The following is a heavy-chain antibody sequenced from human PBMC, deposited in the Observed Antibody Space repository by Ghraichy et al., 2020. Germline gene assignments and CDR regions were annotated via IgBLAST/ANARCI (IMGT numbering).Heavy chain of an antibody. Sequence: TLSLTCTVSGCSISSGGYYWSWIRQHPGKGLEWIGYIYYSGSTSYNPSLKSRVTISVDTSKNQFSLKLSSVTAADTAVYFCARESQYCSSTSCPRMDRKWYYGLDVWGQGTTVTVSS. J-gene: IGHJ6*02. CDR2: IYYSGST. D-gene: IGHD2-2*01. CDR1: GCSISSGGYY. CDR3: ARESQYCSSTSCPRMDRKWYYGLDV. V-gene: IGHV4-31*03.